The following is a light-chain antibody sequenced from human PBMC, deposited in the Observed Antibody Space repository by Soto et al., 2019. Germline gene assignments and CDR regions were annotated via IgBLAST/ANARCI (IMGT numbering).Light chain of an antibody. CDR1: ASDIGGYTF. V-gene: IGLV2-8*01. Sequence: QSALTQPPSASGSPGQSVAISCTGTASDIGGYTFVSWYQQHPGKAPKLLIYDVNKRPSGVPDRFSGSKSGNTASLTFSGLQAEDEADYYCSAHGGTNPYVFGTGTKVTVL. CDR3: SAHGGTNPYV. J-gene: IGLJ1*01. CDR2: DVN.